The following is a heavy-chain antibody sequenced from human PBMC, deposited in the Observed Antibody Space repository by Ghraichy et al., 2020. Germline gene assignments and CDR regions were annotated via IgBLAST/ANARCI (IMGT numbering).Heavy chain of an antibody. CDR2: INPSGGST. V-gene: IGHV1-46*01. J-gene: IGHJ5*02. Sequence: ASVKVSCKASGYTFTSYYMHWVRQAPGQGLEWMGIINPSGGSTSYAQKFQGRVTMTRDTSTSTVYMELSSLRSEDTAVYYCARGGDYDFWSGYAKPNWFDPWGQGTLVTVSS. CDR1: GYTFTSYY. D-gene: IGHD3-3*01. CDR3: ARGGDYDFWSGYAKPNWFDP.